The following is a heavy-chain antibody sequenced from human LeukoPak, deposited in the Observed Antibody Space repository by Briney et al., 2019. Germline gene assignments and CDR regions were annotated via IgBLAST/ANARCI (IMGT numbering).Heavy chain of an antibody. CDR3: AKDGGLWVSAHWGDS. V-gene: IGHV3-23*01. CDR1: GGSISSSN. CDR2: ITTSDGNT. Sequence: LSLTCAVSGGSISSSNWWSWVRQAPGKGLEWVSTITTSDGNTYYADSVKGRFTVSRDNSKNTLFLQTNSLRAEDTAVYYCAKDGGLWVSAHWGDSWGRGTLVTVSS. D-gene: IGHD7-27*01. J-gene: IGHJ4*02.